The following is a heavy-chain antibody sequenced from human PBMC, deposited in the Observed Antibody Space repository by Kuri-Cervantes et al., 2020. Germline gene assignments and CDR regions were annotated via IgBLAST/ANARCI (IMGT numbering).Heavy chain of an antibody. CDR3: ASGRDGYISYYFDY. Sequence: SCTVSGGSISSGDYYWSWIRQPPGKGLERIGYIYYSGSTYYNPSLKSRVIISVDTSKNQFSLKLSSVTAADTAVYYCASGRDGYISYYFDYWGQGTLVTVSS. V-gene: IGHV4-30-4*01. J-gene: IGHJ4*02. CDR1: GGSISSGDYY. D-gene: IGHD5-24*01. CDR2: IYYSGST.